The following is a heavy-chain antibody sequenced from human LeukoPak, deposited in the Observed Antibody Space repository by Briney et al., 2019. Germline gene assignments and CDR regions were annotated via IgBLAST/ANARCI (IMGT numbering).Heavy chain of an antibody. J-gene: IGHJ3*02. Sequence: GGSLRLSCAASGFTFSSYNMNWVRQAPGKGLEWVSSISSSSSYIYYADSVKGRFTISRDNAKNSLYLQMNSLRAEDTAVYYCARTECSGGSCYKAFDIWGQGTMVTVSS. CDR2: ISSSSSYI. D-gene: IGHD2-15*01. V-gene: IGHV3-21*01. CDR1: GFTFSSYN. CDR3: ARTECSGGSCYKAFDI.